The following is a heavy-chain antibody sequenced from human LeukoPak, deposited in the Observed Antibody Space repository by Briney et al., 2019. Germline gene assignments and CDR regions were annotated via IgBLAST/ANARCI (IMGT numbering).Heavy chain of an antibody. V-gene: IGHV1-2*02. CDR2: INPNSGGT. Sequence: ASVKVSCKASGYTFTVYYMHWVRQAPGQGLEWMGWINPNSGGTNYAQKFQGRVTMTRDTSISTAYMELSRLRSDDTAVYYCARDLNSGVAMIPLNGMDVWGQGTTVTVSS. D-gene: IGHD3-3*01. CDR3: ARDLNSGVAMIPLNGMDV. CDR1: GYTFTVYY. J-gene: IGHJ6*02.